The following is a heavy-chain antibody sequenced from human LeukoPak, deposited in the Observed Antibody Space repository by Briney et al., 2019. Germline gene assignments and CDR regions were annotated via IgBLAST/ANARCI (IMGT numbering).Heavy chain of an antibody. V-gene: IGHV1-69*06. J-gene: IGHJ4*02. CDR3: ARNSGWYGVS. CDR2: IIPIFGTA. Sequence: SLKISCKASGGTFSSYGISWVRQAPRHRLEWMGGIIPIFGTANYAQKFQGRVTITADKSTSTAYMEVSSLSADDTAVYYCARNSGWYGVSWGEGTLVTV. CDR1: GGTFSSYG. D-gene: IGHD6-19*01.